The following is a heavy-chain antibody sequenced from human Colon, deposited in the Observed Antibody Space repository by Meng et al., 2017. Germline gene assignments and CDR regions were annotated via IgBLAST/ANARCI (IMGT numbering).Heavy chain of an antibody. CDR2: IKCYGSEK. V-gene: IGHV3-52*01. CDR3: VRGSKILQLDLLYYYYYGMDV. D-gene: IGHD2-2*03. CDR1: GFTFSSSW. Sequence: GESLKISCAASGFTFSSSWMDWVCQAPEKGLEWVADIKCYGSEKYYVDSVKGRLTISRDNAKNSLYLQVNSLRAEDMTVYYCVRGSKILQLDLLYYYYYGMDVWGQGTTVTVSS. J-gene: IGHJ6*02.